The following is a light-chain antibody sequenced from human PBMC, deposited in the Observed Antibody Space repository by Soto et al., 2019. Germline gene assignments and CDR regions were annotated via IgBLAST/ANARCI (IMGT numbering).Light chain of an antibody. V-gene: IGLV2-14*01. CDR1: SSDVGGYNY. Sequence: QSALTQPASVSGSPGQSITISCTGTSSDVGGYNYVSWFQHHPGKAPKLIIYEVSYRPSGVSARFSGSKSGDTASLTISGLQAEDEAHYYCSSFTNTITRYAFGTGTKVTVL. J-gene: IGLJ1*01. CDR3: SSFTNTITRYA. CDR2: EVS.